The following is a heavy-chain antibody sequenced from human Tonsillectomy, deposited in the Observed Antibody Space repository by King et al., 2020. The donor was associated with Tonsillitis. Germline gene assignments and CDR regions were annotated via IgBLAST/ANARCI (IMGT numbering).Heavy chain of an antibody. J-gene: IGHJ4*02. D-gene: IGHD3-22*01. Sequence: QLVQSGAEVKKPGSSVKVSCKASGGTFSSHAIVWVRQAPGQGLEWMGRIIPIIGIGNYAQKFQGRVTITADESTSTAYMELSSLRSEDTAVYYCARGLYDSSGFTLGFWGQGTLVTVSS. CDR3: ARGLYDSSGFTLGF. V-gene: IGHV1-69*04. CDR1: GGTFSSHA. CDR2: IIPIIGIG.